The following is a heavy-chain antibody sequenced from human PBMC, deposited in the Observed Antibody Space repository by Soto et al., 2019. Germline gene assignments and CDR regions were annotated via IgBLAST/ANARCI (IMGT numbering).Heavy chain of an antibody. CDR1: GFTFSSYA. Sequence: QVQLVESGGGVVQPGRSLRLSCAASGFTFSSYAMHWVRQAPGKGLERVAVISYDGSNKYYADSVKGRFTISRDNSKNTLYLQMNSLRAEDTAVYYCARRHGDHGAFDIWGQGTMVTVSS. CDR3: ARRHGDHGAFDI. V-gene: IGHV3-30-3*01. D-gene: IGHD4-17*01. J-gene: IGHJ3*02. CDR2: ISYDGSNK.